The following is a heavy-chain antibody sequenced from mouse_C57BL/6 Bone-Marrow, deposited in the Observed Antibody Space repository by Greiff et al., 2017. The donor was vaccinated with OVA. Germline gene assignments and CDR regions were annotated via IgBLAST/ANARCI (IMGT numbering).Heavy chain of an antibody. Sequence: QVQLKQPGAELVRPGTSVKLSCKASGYTFTSYWMHWVKQRPGQGLEWIGVIDPSDSYTNYNQKFKGKATLTVDTSSSTAYMQLSSLTSEDSAVYYCARGVTTVVATDYFDYWGQGTTLTVSS. V-gene: IGHV1-59*01. CDR2: IDPSDSYT. CDR1: GYTFTSYW. J-gene: IGHJ2*01. CDR3: ARGVTTVVATDYFDY. D-gene: IGHD1-1*01.